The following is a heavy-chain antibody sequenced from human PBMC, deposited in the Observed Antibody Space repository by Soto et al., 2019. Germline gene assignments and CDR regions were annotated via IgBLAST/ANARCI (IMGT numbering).Heavy chain of an antibody. CDR3: AGTSSSSRFYYYGMDV. CDR1: GFAFSSYA. Sequence: GALRPSCAASGFAFSSYAMSWGRHAPGKGLEWVSAISGSGGSTYYADSVKGRFTISRDNSKNPLYLQMNSLRAEDTAVYYCAGTSSSSRFYYYGMDVWGQGTTVTVSS. J-gene: IGHJ6*02. V-gene: IGHV3-23*01. CDR2: ISGSGGST. D-gene: IGHD6-6*01.